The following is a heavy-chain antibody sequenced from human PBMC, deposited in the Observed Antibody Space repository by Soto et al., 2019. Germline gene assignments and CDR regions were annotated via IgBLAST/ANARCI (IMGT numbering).Heavy chain of an antibody. CDR3: ARGGFYYGSGVFDY. Sequence: XSEKVSFKASRYTFTSYGISWVRQAPGQGLEWMGWISAHNGNTNYAQKLQGRVTMTTDTSTSTAYMELRSLRSDDTAVYYCARGGFYYGSGVFDYWGQGTLVTSPQ. CDR2: ISAHNGNT. CDR1: RYTFTSYG. V-gene: IGHV1-18*01. J-gene: IGHJ4*02. D-gene: IGHD3-10*01.